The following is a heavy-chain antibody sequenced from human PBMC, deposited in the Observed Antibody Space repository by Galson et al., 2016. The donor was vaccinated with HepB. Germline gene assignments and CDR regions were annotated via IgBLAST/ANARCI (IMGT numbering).Heavy chain of an antibody. CDR3: TRDGPDYGDYINFDY. Sequence: SCKASGYTFSNYGISWVRQAPGQGLEWMAWISGYNGKTNYAQALEGRVTMTTDTSTSTAYMELRSLKSDDKAVYYCTRDGPDYGDYINFDYWGQGTLVTVSS. CDR2: ISGYNGKT. V-gene: IGHV1-18*01. D-gene: IGHD4-17*01. CDR1: GYTFSNYG. J-gene: IGHJ4*02.